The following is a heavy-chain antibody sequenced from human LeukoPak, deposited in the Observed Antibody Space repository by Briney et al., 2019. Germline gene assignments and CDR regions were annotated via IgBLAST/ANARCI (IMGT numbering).Heavy chain of an antibody. D-gene: IGHD3-10*01. J-gene: IGHJ4*02. CDR2: INPGNGDT. Sequence: ASVKVSFKASGYTFTTYPMHWVRQAPGQRLEWMGWINPGNGDTGYSQKFQGRVTITRDTSASTAYMELRSLRSEDTALYYCARKDYFGSGVYFLDYWGQGTLVTVSS. CDR1: GYTFTTYP. V-gene: IGHV1-3*01. CDR3: ARKDYFGSGVYFLDY.